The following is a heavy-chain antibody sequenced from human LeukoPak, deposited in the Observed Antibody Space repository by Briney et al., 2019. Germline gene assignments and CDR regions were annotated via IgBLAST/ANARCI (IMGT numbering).Heavy chain of an antibody. J-gene: IGHJ6*03. D-gene: IGHD3-3*01. CDR3: ARTVYYDFWSGYYVYYYYMDV. CDR2: INHSGST. Sequence: SETLSLTCAVYGGSFSGYYWGWIRQPPGKGLEWIGEINHSGSTNYNPSLKSRVTISVDTSKNQFSLKLSSVTAADTAVYYCARTVYYDFWSGYYVYYYYMDVWGKGTTVTVSS. CDR1: GGSFSGYY. V-gene: IGHV4-34*01.